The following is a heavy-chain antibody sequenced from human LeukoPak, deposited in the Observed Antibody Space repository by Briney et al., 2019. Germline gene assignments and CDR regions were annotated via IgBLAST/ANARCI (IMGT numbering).Heavy chain of an antibody. J-gene: IGHJ4*02. D-gene: IGHD3-22*01. CDR2: IYPGDSDT. CDR3: ARRSSSGYYYGY. CDR1: GYSFSSFW. Sequence: GEALKTSCKGSGYSFSSFWHAWVRQMPGKGVEWMGIIYPGDSDTRYSPSFQGQVTISADKSISTAYLQWSSLKASDTAMYYCARRSSSGYYYGYWGQGTLVTVSS. V-gene: IGHV5-51*01.